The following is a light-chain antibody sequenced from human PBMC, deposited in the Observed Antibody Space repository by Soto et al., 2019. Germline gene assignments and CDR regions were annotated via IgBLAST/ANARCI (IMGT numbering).Light chain of an antibody. CDR1: QSINNC. Sequence: QMTQSPLALSTSKRDRVTITCRASQSINNCLAWYQQKPGKPPKLLLYGDSSRDSGVPPRCSGSGSGTELSLTISSLQPDDFATHYCQQYNRYSGMFGHGTKV. V-gene: IGKV1-5*01. J-gene: IGKJ1*01. CDR3: QQYNRYSGM. CDR2: GDS.